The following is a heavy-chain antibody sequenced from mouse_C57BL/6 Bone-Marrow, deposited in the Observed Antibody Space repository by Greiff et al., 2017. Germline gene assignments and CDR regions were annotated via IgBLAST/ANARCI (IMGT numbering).Heavy chain of an antibody. CDR1: GYSITSGYY. Sequence: EVQLQQSGPGLVKPSQSLSLTCSVTGYSITSGYYWNWIRQFPGNKLEWMGYISYDGSNNYNPALKNRISITRDTSKNQFFLKLKSVTTEYTATYYCAREGAYYSNYDYWGQGTTLTVST. J-gene: IGHJ2*01. CDR2: ISYDGSN. V-gene: IGHV3-6*01. CDR3: AREGAYYSNYDY. D-gene: IGHD2-5*01.